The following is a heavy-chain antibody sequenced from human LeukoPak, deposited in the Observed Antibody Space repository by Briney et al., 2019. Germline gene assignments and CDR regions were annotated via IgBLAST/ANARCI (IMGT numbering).Heavy chain of an antibody. CDR1: GFTFSSYA. V-gene: IGHV3-30-3*01. Sequence: GRSLRLSCAASGFTFSSYAIHWVRQAPGKGLEWVAVISYDGSNKYYAGSVKGRFTISRDNSKNTLYLQMNSLRPEDTAVYYCARDSRGIAAAGMELDPWGQGTLVTVSS. CDR2: ISYDGSNK. J-gene: IGHJ5*02. D-gene: IGHD6-13*01. CDR3: ARDSRGIAAAGMELDP.